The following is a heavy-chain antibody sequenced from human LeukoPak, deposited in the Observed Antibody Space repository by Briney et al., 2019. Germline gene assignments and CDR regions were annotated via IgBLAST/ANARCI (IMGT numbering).Heavy chain of an antibody. J-gene: IGHJ6*02. CDR3: ARVLPDFYQYATDV. V-gene: IGHV4-61*08. D-gene: IGHD3-3*01. CDR1: GGSVSSGGYC. CDR2: ICHSGST. Sequence: SETLSLTCTVPGGSVSSGGYCWSWIRQPPGKGLEWIGYICHSGSTNYKPSLKSRVTISVDTSNNQFSLKLSSMTAADTAVYYCARVLPDFYQYATDVWGLGTSVTVSS.